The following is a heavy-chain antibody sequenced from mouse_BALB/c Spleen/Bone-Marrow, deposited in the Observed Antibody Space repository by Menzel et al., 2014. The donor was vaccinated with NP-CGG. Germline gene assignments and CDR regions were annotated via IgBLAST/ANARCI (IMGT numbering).Heavy chain of an antibody. D-gene: IGHD1-1*02. J-gene: IGHJ2*01. CDR1: GFTFSSFG. Sequence: EVQVVESGGGLVQPGGSRKLSCAASGFTFSSFGMHWVRQAPEKGLEWVAYISSGSSTFYYADKVKGRFTVSRDNPKNTLFLQMTGLRSEDTAMYYCARDGGAYAGVDYWGQGTTLTVSS. CDR2: ISSGSSTF. V-gene: IGHV5-17*02. CDR3: ARDGGAYAGVDY.